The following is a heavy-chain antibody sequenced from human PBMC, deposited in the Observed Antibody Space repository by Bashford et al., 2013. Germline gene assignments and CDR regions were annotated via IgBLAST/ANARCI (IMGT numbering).Heavy chain of an antibody. CDR3: ARDRDCSGGSCYSYYYYGMDV. D-gene: IGHD2-15*01. Sequence: VRQAPGKGLEWVSSISSSSSYIYYADSVKGRFTISRDNAKNSLYLQMNSLRAEDTAVYYCARDRDCSGGSCYSYYYYGMDVWGQGTTVTVSS. CDR2: ISSSSSYI. J-gene: IGHJ6*02. V-gene: IGHV3-21*01.